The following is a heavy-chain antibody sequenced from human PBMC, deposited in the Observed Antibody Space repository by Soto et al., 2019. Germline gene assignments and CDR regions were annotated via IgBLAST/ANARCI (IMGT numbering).Heavy chain of an antibody. CDR3: ARDGGAGMDV. V-gene: IGHV1-3*02. CDR1: GYIFSSFS. J-gene: IGHJ6*02. Sequence: QARLVQSGAEVKEPGASVKVSCKASGYIFSSFSVHWVRQAPGQSLEWIGWTNAANGYIEYSLDWQGRVTITRDTSVNTVYMQLSSLTSEDGAVYYCARDGGAGMDVWGQGTTVTVSS. CDR2: TNAANGYI. D-gene: IGHD3-16*01.